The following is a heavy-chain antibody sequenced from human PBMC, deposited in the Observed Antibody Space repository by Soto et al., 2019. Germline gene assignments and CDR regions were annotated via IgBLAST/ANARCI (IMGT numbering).Heavy chain of an antibody. CDR2: ITTSSSTI. Sequence: EVQLVESGGGFVQSGGSLRLSCAASGFSFNIYSMNWVRQAPGKGLEWISYITTSSSTIYYADSVKGQFTISSDSAKKSLYRQMNSLRAEDTAVYCCARIHGHKPAGWYFDLWGRGTLVTVSS. CDR1: GFSFNIYS. D-gene: IGHD4-17*01. J-gene: IGHJ2*01. CDR3: ARIHGHKPAGWYFDL. V-gene: IGHV3-48*01.